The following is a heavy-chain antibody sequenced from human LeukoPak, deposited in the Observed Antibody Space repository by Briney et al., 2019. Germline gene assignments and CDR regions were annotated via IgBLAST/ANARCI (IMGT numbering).Heavy chain of an antibody. CDR3: ARESGEQYYFDY. V-gene: IGHV3-30-3*01. CDR1: GFTFSSYA. Sequence: GGSLRLSCAASGFTFSSYAMHWVRQAPGKGLEWVAVISYDGSNKYYADSVKGRFTISRDNSKNTLYLQMNSLRAEDTAVYYCARESGEQYYFDYWGQGTLVTVSS. J-gene: IGHJ4*02. D-gene: IGHD3-10*01. CDR2: ISYDGSNK.